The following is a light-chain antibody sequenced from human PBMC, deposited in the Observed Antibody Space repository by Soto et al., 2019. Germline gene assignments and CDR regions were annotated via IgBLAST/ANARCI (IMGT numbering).Light chain of an antibody. CDR3: QQYDTSPLT. Sequence: EIVWTQSPATLSLSPGERATLSCGASQTITSAYLAWYQLKPGLAPSLLFYDASNRATGVPDRFSGSGSGTDFTLTISRLEPEDFAVYYCQQYDTSPLTFGGGTKVEIK. V-gene: IGKV3D-20*01. J-gene: IGKJ4*01. CDR2: DAS. CDR1: QTITSAY.